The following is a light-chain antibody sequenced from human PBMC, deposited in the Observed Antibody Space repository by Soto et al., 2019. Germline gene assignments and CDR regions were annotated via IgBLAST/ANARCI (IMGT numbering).Light chain of an antibody. CDR2: DAS. V-gene: IGKV3-11*01. J-gene: IGKJ2*01. CDR3: QQRSNWLYT. CDR1: QSVSSY. Sequence: EIVLTQSPATLSLSPGERATLSCRASQSVSSYLAWYQQKPGQAPRLLIYDASNRATGIPARFSGSGSGTDFTLTISSLEPEDFAVYYFQQRSNWLYTSGQGTKPEIK.